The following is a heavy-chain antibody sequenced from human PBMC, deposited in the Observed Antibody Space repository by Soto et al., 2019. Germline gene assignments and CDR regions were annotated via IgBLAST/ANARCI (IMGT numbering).Heavy chain of an antibody. V-gene: IGHV5-10-1*01. CDR1: GYSFTSYW. CDR2: IDASDSYT. J-gene: IGHJ6*02. CDR3: ASGSHYYYGMDV. Sequence: GESLKTSCKGSGYSFTSYWISWGRQMPGKGLEWMGRIDASDSYTNYSPSFQGHATISADKSISTAYLQWSSLKASDTAVYYCASGSHYYYGMDVWGQGTTVTVSS.